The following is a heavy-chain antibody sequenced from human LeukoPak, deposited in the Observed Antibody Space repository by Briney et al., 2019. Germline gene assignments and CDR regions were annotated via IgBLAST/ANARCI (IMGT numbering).Heavy chain of an antibody. CDR1: GFTFSDYY. D-gene: IGHD2-8*01. J-gene: IGHJ3*02. V-gene: IGHV3-11*06. Sequence: PGGSLRLSCAASGFTFSDYYMSWIRQAPGKGLEWVSYISSASSYTSYADSVKGRFTISRDNAKNSLYLQMNSLRAEDTAVYYCARGQYCTNGVCYDAFDIWGQGTTVTVSS. CDR2: ISSASSYT. CDR3: ARGQYCTNGVCYDAFDI.